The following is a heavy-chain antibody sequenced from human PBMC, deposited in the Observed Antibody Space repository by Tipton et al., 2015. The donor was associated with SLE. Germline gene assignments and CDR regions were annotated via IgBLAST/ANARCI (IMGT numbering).Heavy chain of an antibody. Sequence: SLRLSCAASGFTFSSYSMNWVRQAPGKGLEWVSYISSSSSTIYYADSVKGRFTISRDNAKNSLYLQMNSLRAEDTAVYYCAIHRDVTIFGVVRWGGYYGMDVWGQGTTVTVSS. V-gene: IGHV3-48*01. CDR3: AIHRDVTIFGVVRWGGYYGMDV. CDR2: ISSSSSTI. J-gene: IGHJ6*02. D-gene: IGHD3-3*01. CDR1: GFTFSSYS.